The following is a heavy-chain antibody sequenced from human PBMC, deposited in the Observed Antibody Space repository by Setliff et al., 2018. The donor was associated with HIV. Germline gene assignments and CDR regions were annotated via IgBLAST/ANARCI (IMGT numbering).Heavy chain of an antibody. Sequence: LRLSCAASGFTFSTYWMHWVRQAPGKGLVWVSHINNDGRKTTYADSVKGRFTVSRDNAKNTLYLQMNSLRAEDTAVYYCARVASGYGYGWLDPWGQGTLVTVSS. D-gene: IGHD5-12*01. CDR2: INNDGRKT. V-gene: IGHV3-74*03. CDR3: ARVASGYGYGWLDP. J-gene: IGHJ5*02. CDR1: GFTFSTYW.